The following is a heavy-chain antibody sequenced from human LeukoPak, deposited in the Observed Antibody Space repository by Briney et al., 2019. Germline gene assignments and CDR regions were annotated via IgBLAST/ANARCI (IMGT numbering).Heavy chain of an antibody. V-gene: IGHV3-30*04. CDR3: AYGGYCTNGVCPFDY. CDR1: GFTFSSYA. CDR2: ISYDGSNK. Sequence: GGSPRLSCAASGFTFSSYAMHWVRQAPGKGLEWVAVISYDGSNKYYADSVKGRFTISRDNSKNTLYLQMNSLRAEDTAVYYCAYGGYCTNGVCPFDYWGQGTLVTVSS. D-gene: IGHD2-8*01. J-gene: IGHJ4*02.